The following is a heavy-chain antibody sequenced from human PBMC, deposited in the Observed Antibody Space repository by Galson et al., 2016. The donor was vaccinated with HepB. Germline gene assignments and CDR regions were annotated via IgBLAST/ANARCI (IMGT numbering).Heavy chain of an antibody. J-gene: IGHJ6*02. V-gene: IGHV3-21*01. D-gene: IGHD3-3*01. CDR2: ISSSSSYI. CDR1: GFTFSSYS. Sequence: SLRLSCAASGFTFSSYSMNWVRQAPGKGLEWVSYISSSSSYIYYADSVKGRFTISRDDAKNSLYLQMNSLRAEDTVVYYCASQSLWSGPANYYYGMDVWGQGTTVTASS. CDR3: ASQSLWSGPANYYYGMDV.